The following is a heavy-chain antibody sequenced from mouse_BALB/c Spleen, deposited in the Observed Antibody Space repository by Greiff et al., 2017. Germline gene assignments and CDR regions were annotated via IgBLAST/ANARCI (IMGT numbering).Heavy chain of an antibody. CDR1: GYTFTSYW. CDR2: INPSTGYT. Sequence: QVQLQQSGAELAKPGASVKMSCKASGYTFTSYWMHWVKQRPGQGLEWIGYINPSTGYTEYNQKFKDKATLTADKSSSTAYMQLSSLTSEDSAVYYCARVGRYDEFAYWGQGTLVTVSA. J-gene: IGHJ3*01. V-gene: IGHV1-7*01. CDR3: ARVGRYDEFAY. D-gene: IGHD2-14*01.